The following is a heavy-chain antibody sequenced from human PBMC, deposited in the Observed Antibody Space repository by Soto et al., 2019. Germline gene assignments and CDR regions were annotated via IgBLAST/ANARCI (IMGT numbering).Heavy chain of an antibody. CDR1: GFTVSNNY. CDR3: ARDPGGSVTHGV. J-gene: IGHJ3*01. V-gene: IGHV3-66*01. CDR2: IYSGGDT. D-gene: IGHD3-10*01. Sequence: EVQLVESGGGLVQPGGSVRLSCAASGFTVSNNYMSWVRQAPGKGLEWVSHIYSGGDTSYTNSVKGRFTISRDNSKNTLYLQLHSLRADDTAVYYFARDPGGSVTHGVWCQGTMVTVSS.